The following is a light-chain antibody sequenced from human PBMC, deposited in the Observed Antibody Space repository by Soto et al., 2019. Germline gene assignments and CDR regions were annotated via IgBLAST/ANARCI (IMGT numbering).Light chain of an antibody. V-gene: IGKV3-15*01. CDR3: QQYHYWWT. CDR2: DAS. CDR1: QSISSH. J-gene: IGKJ1*01. Sequence: EIVMTQSPATLSVSPGETATLSCRASQSISSHLAWYQQKPGQAPRLLMHDASARATGIPARFSGSGSGTVFTLTISSLQSEYVAVYYCQQYHYWWTFGQGTKVEIK.